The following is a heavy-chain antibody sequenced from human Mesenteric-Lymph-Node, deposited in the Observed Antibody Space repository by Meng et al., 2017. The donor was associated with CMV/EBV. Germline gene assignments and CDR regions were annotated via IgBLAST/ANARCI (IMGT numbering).Heavy chain of an antibody. CDR2: IKQDGSEK. Sequence: GESLKISCAASGFTFSSYWMSWVRQAPGKGLEWVANIKQDGSEKYYVDSVKGRFTISRDNAKNSLYLQMNSLRAEDTAVYYCARGGVCDKSWFDPWGQGTLVTVSS. J-gene: IGHJ5*02. D-gene: IGHD2-21*01. CDR1: GFTFSSYW. V-gene: IGHV3-7*01. CDR3: ARGGVCDKSWFDP.